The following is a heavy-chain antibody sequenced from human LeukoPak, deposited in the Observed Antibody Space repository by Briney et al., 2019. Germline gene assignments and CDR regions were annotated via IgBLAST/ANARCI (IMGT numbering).Heavy chain of an antibody. V-gene: IGHV4-59*01. J-gene: IGHJ3*02. Sequence: SETLSLTCTVSGGSISSYYWSWIRQPPGKGLEWIGYIYYSGSTNYNPSLKSRVTISVDTSKNQFSLKLSSVTAADTAVYYCARDLNLALPNTKNWNYAFDIWGQGTMVTVSS. CDR2: IYYSGST. CDR1: GGSISSYY. CDR3: ARDLNLALPNTKNWNYAFDI. D-gene: IGHD1-7*01.